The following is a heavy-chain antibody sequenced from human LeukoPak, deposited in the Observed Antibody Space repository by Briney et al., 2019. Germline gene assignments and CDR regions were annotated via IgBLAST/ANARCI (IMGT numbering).Heavy chain of an antibody. J-gene: IGHJ4*02. Sequence: GGSLRLSCAASGFTFSTNYMTWVRQAPGKGLEWVSIIYSGGSTYYAEYVKGRFTISRDNSKNTLYLQMNSLRAEDTAVYYCARVLRGSGSCFDYWGQGTLVTVSS. CDR1: GFTFSTNY. D-gene: IGHD2-15*01. V-gene: IGHV3-66*01. CDR3: ARVLRGSGSCFDY. CDR2: IYSGGST.